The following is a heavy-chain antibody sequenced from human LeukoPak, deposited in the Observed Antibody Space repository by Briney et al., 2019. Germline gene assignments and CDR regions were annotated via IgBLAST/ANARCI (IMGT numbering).Heavy chain of an antibody. J-gene: IGHJ5*02. CDR3: ARGGVKHWYSSSWYVARPNWFDP. CDR1: GGSFSGYY. V-gene: IGHV4-34*01. CDR2: INHSGST. Sequence: SETLSLTCAVYGGSFSGYYWSWIRQPPGKGLEWIGEINHSGSTNYNPSLKSRVTISVDTSKNQFSLKLSSVTAADTAVYYCARGGVKHWYSSSWYVARPNWFDPWGQGTLVTVSS. D-gene: IGHD6-13*01.